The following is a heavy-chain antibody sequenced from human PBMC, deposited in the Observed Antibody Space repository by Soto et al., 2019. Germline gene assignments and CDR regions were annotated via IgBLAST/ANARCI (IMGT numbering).Heavy chain of an antibody. CDR2: IYYSGST. CDR1: GGSIGSGDYY. D-gene: IGHD3-10*01. Sequence: SETLSLTCTVSGGSIGSGDYYWSWIRQPPGKGLEWIGYIYYSGSTYYNPSLKSRVTISVDTSKNQFPLKLSSVTAADTAVYYCARGEKRINMVRGWGYFDYWGQGTLATVSS. CDR3: ARGEKRINMVRGWGYFDY. J-gene: IGHJ4*02. V-gene: IGHV4-30-4*01.